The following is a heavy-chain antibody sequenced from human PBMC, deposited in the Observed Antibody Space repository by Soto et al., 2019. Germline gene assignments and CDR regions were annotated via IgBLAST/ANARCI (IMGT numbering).Heavy chain of an antibody. Sequence: GGSLRLSCAASGFTFSSYGMHWVRQAPGKGLEWVAVIWYDGSNKYYADSVKGRFTISRDNSKNTLYLQMNSLRAEDTAVYYCARDTLPGIAARPMIDAFDIWGQGTMVTVSS. J-gene: IGHJ3*02. CDR2: IWYDGSNK. D-gene: IGHD6-6*01. V-gene: IGHV3-33*01. CDR3: ARDTLPGIAARPMIDAFDI. CDR1: GFTFSSYG.